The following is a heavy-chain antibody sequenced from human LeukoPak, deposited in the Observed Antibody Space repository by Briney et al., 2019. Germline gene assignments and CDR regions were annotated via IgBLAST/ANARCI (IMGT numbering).Heavy chain of an antibody. V-gene: IGHV4-4*09. Sequence: SETLSLTCTVSGGSISSYYWSWIRQPPGKGLEWIGYIYTSGNTNYNPSLKSRVTISVDTSKNQFSLKLSSVTAADTAVYYCARHAYCSSTSCYMGYYYYYYMDVWGKGTTVTVSS. CDR1: GGSISSYY. CDR2: IYTSGNT. J-gene: IGHJ6*03. CDR3: ARHAYCSSTSCYMGYYYYYYMDV. D-gene: IGHD2-2*02.